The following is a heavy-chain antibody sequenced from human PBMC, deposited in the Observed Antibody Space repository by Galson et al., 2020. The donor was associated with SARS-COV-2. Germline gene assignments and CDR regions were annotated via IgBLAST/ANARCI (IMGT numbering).Heavy chain of an antibody. CDR1: GYTFTSYY. CDR2: INPSGGST. D-gene: IGHD3-10*01. V-gene: IGHV1-46*01. CDR3: ARDLLPGSGGLASDWYFDL. J-gene: IGHJ2*01. Sequence: ASVKVSCKASGYTFTSYYMHWVRQAPGQGLEWMGIINPSGGSTSYAQKFQGRVTMTRDTSTSTVYMELSSLRSEDTAVYYCARDLLPGSGGLASDWYFDLWGRGTLVTVSS.